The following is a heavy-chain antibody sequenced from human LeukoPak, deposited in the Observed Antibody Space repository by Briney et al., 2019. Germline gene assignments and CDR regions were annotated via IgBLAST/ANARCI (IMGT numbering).Heavy chain of an antibody. CDR3: AREGGHLIDARGAVDY. CDR1: GFTVSSNY. CDR2: IYSGGST. J-gene: IGHJ4*02. V-gene: IGHV3-66*01. Sequence: PGGSLRLSCAASGFTVSSNYMSWVRQAPGKGLEWVSVIYSGGSTYYADSVKGRFTISRDNSKKTVYLQMNSLTAEDTALYHCAREGGHLIDARGAVDYWGQGTLVTVPS. D-gene: IGHD2-15*01.